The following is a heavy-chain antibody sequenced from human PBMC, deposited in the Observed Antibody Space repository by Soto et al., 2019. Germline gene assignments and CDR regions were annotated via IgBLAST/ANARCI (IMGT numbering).Heavy chain of an antibody. CDR3: ARDPSHSLQWLAQASPGHYYYGMDV. D-gene: IGHD6-19*01. CDR1: GYTFTSYY. J-gene: IGHJ6*02. V-gene: IGHV1-46*01. CDR2: INPSGGST. Sequence: ASVKVSCKASGYTFTSYYMHWVRQAPGQGLEWMGIINPSGGSTSYAQKFQGRVTMTRDTSTSTVYMELSSLRSEDTAVYYCARDPSHSLQWLAQASPGHYYYGMDVWGQGTTVTVSS.